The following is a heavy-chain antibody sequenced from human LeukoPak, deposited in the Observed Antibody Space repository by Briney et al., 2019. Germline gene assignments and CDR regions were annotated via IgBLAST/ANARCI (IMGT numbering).Heavy chain of an antibody. D-gene: IGHD6-25*01. J-gene: IGHJ6*04. V-gene: IGHV3-7*01. CDR3: ARDGTPIHGSGWVYMDV. CDR1: GFTFRSYW. Sequence: GGSLRLSCAASGFTFRSYWMSWVRQAPGKGLEWVANINQDGSEKYYVDSVKGLFTISRDNAKNSLYLQMNSLRAEDTAVYYCARDGTPIHGSGWVYMDVWGKGTTVTISS. CDR2: INQDGSEK.